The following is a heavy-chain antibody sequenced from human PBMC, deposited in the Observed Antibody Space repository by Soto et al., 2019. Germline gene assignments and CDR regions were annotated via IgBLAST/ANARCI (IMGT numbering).Heavy chain of an antibody. V-gene: IGHV4-59*01. CDR1: GGSISSYY. CDR3: ARERAARLGSNWFDP. D-gene: IGHD6-6*01. J-gene: IGHJ5*02. Sequence: PSETLSLTCTVSGGSISSYYWSWIRQPPGKGLEWIGYIYYSGSTKYNPSLKSRVTISVDTSKNQFSLKLSSVTAADTAVYYCARERAARLGSNWFDPWGQGTLVTVSS. CDR2: IYYSGST.